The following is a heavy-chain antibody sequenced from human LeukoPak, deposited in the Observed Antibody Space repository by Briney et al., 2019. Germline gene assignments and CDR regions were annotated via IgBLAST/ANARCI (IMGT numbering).Heavy chain of an antibody. V-gene: IGHV7-4-1*02. CDR3: ARGSFCSSTSCYRRDWFDP. CDR2: INTNTGNP. D-gene: IGHD2-2*01. Sequence: ASVKVSCKASGYTFTSYAMNWVRQAPGQGLEWMGWINTNTGNPTYAQGFTGRFVFSLDTSVSTAYLQISSLKAEDTAVYYCARGSFCSSTSCYRRDWFDPWGQGTLVTVSS. CDR1: GYTFTSYA. J-gene: IGHJ5*02.